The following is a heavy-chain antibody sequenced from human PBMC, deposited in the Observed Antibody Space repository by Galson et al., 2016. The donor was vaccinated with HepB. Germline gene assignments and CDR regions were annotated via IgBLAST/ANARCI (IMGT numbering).Heavy chain of an antibody. Sequence: ALVKPTQTLTLTCTFSGFSLNTSGMAVSWIRQPPGKALEWLALIDWDDDEYYSSFLKTRLTISKDTSKNQVVLTMTNMDPVDAATYYCAQITTYSGYGPFDDWGQGILVTVSS. V-gene: IGHV2-70*01. J-gene: IGHJ4*02. D-gene: IGHD5-12*01. CDR1: GFSLNTSGMA. CDR2: IDWDDDE. CDR3: AQITTYSGYGPFDD.